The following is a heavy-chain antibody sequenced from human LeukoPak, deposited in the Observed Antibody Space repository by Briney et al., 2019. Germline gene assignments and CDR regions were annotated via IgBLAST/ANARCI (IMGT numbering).Heavy chain of an antibody. CDR3: ARLAYCGGDCYQAYWYFDL. D-gene: IGHD2-21*02. Sequence: PSETLSLTCTVSGGSISSGGYYWSWIRQHPGKGLEWIGYIYYSGSTYYNPSLKSRVTISVDTSKNQFSLKLSSVTAADTAVYYCARLAYCGGDCYQAYWYFDLWGHGTLATVSS. V-gene: IGHV4-31*03. CDR2: IYYSGST. CDR1: GGSISSGGYY. J-gene: IGHJ2*01.